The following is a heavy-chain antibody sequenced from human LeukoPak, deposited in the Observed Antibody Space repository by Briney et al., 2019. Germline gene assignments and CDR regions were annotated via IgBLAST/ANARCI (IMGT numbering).Heavy chain of an antibody. CDR1: GYTFTRYY. Sequence: ASVKVSCKASGYTFTRYYMHWVRQAPGQGLEWMGIINPSGGSTSYAQKFQGRVTMTRDTSTSTVYMELSSLRSEDTAVYYCARGNPDYGDFMYYYYYYYMDVWGKGTTVTISS. D-gene: IGHD4-17*01. J-gene: IGHJ6*03. V-gene: IGHV1-46*01. CDR3: ARGNPDYGDFMYYYYYYYMDV. CDR2: INPSGGST.